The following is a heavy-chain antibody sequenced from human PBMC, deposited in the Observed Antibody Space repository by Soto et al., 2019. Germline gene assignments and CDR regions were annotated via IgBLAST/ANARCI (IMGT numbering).Heavy chain of an antibody. CDR3: ARDPFLRNAVVAAKEFDY. V-gene: IGHV4-30-4*01. D-gene: IGHD2-15*01. J-gene: IGHJ4*02. CDR1: GGSISSGDYY. Sequence: PSETLSLTCTVSGGSISSGDYYWSWIRQPPGKGLEWIGYIYYSGSTYYNPSLKSRVTISVDTSKNQFSLKLSSVTAADTAVYYCARDPFLRNAVVAAKEFDYWGQGTLVTVSS. CDR2: IYYSGST.